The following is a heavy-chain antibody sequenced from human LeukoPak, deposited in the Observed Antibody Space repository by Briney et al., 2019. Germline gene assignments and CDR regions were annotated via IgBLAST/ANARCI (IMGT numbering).Heavy chain of an antibody. J-gene: IGHJ6*03. Sequence: GGYLTRSCPASGFTFYMYAMSWVRQAPGKGLEWVAFIRYDGSNKYYADSVKGRFTISRDNSKNTLYLQMNSLRAEDTAVYYWAKDRCSSTSCLDYYYYYMDVWGKGTTVTVSS. CDR3: AKDRCSSTSCLDYYYYYMDV. CDR1: GFTFYMYA. V-gene: IGHV3-30*02. D-gene: IGHD2-2*01. CDR2: IRYDGSNK.